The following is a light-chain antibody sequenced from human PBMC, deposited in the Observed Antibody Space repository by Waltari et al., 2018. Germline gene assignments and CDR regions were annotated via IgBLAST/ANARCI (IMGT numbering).Light chain of an antibody. V-gene: IGLV1-51*01. CDR2: DNY. J-gene: IGLJ2*01. CDR1: SPNIGNNY. Sequence: SVLTQPPSVSAAPGPKVTIPCSGSSPNIGNNYVAWYHQLPGRAPKLLIYDNYKRPSGVPGRFSGSRSGTSATLGITGLQTGDEAVYYCGTWDTSLSPGEVFGGGTKLTVL. CDR3: GTWDTSLSPGEV.